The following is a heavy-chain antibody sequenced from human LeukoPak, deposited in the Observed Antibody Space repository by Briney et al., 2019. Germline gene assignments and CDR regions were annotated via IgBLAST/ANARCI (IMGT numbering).Heavy chain of an antibody. D-gene: IGHD3-10*01. CDR1: GFTFISYW. V-gene: IGHV3-7*01. CDR3: ARVFGFGELSFTYYYYGMDV. J-gene: IGHJ6*02. Sequence: GGSLRLSCAASGFTFISYWMSWVRQAPGKGLEWVANIKQDGSEKTYVDSVKDRFTISRDNAKNSLYLQMNSLRAEDRAVYYCARVFGFGELSFTYYYYGMDVWGQGTTVTVSS. CDR2: IKQDGSEK.